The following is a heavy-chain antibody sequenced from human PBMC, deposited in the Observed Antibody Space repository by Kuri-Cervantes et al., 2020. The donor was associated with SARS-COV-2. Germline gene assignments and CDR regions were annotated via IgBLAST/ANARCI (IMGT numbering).Heavy chain of an antibody. CDR3: ARPDSSGYYFDY. CDR1: GGSISNGSFY. Sequence: SETLSLTCTVSGGSISNGSFYWGWIRQPPGRGLEWIGNIYYSGSAYYYPSLESRATISLDTSNNQFSLKLSSVTAADTAVYYCARPDSSGYYFDYWGQGTQVTVSS. D-gene: IGHD3-22*01. CDR2: IYYSGSA. J-gene: IGHJ4*02. V-gene: IGHV4-39*01.